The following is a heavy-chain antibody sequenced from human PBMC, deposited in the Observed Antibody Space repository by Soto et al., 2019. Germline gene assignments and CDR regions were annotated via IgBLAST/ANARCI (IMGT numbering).Heavy chain of an antibody. CDR2: ISWNGGRT. CDR3: ARGVKSGGPVLEWLSPSYYFYCLDD. CDR1: GHTFEDHA. V-gene: IGHV3-9*01. J-gene: IGHJ6*02. Sequence: LRLPCAASGHTFEDHAMDWVRQAQGKGLEWVSGISWNGGRTAYADSAKGRFTISRDNAKNSLYLQMNSLRSEDTAVYYCARGVKSGGPVLEWLSPSYYFYCLDDWRQLPTVTV. D-gene: IGHD3-3*01.